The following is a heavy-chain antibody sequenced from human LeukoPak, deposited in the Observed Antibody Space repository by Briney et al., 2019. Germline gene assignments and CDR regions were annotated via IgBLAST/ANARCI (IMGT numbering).Heavy chain of an antibody. V-gene: IGHV4-30-4*01. CDR2: IYYSGST. J-gene: IGHJ3*02. Sequence: KPSQTLSLTCTVSGGSISSGDYYWSWIRQPPGKGLEWIGYIYYSGSTYYNPFLKSRVTISVDTSKNQFSLKLSSVTAADTAVYYCARGITYYYDSSGYYSGSRAFDIWGQGTMVTVSS. CDR3: ARGITYYYDSSGYYSGSRAFDI. CDR1: GGSISSGDYY. D-gene: IGHD3-22*01.